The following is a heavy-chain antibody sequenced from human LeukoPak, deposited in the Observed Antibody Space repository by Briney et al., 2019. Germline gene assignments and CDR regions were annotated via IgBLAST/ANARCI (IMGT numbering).Heavy chain of an antibody. Sequence: GGSLRLSCAASGFTFSSYSMKWVRQAPGKGLEWVSSISSSSSYIYYADSVKGRFTISRDNAKNSLYLQMNSLRAEDTAVYYCASECSGGSCYLFAVGGSSNYWGQGTLVTVSS. V-gene: IGHV3-21*01. CDR1: GFTFSSYS. J-gene: IGHJ4*02. D-gene: IGHD2-15*01. CDR3: ASECSGGSCYLFAVGGSSNY. CDR2: ISSSSSYI.